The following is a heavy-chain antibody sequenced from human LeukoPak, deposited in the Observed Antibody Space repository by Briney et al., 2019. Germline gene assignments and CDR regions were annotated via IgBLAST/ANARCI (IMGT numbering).Heavy chain of an antibody. CDR2: IKQEGSDK. CDR1: GFTFSNYW. CDR3: ARSGSNGDDY. J-gene: IGHJ4*02. V-gene: IGHV3-7*01. Sequence: GGSLRLSCAASGFTFSNYWMNWVRQAPGKGLEWVANIKQEGSDKNYVGSVRGRFTISRGNAKNLLYLLMHSLRVEDTAVHYCARSGSNGDDYWGQGTLVTVSS. D-gene: IGHD5-24*01.